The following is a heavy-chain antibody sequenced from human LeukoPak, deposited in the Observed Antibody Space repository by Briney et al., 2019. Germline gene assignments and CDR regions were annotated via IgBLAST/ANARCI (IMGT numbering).Heavy chain of an antibody. CDR1: GGSISSYY. CDR2: IFYSGTT. D-gene: IGHD2-2*01. CDR3: ARGYGNSWHLDS. V-gene: IGHV4-59*01. J-gene: IGHJ4*02. Sequence: SETLSLTCTVSGGSISSYYWSWIRQPPGRGLEWIGYIFYSGTTTYNPSLKSRVIISVDTSKNQFSLKLSSVTAADTAVYYCARGYGNSWHLDSWGQGTPVSVSS.